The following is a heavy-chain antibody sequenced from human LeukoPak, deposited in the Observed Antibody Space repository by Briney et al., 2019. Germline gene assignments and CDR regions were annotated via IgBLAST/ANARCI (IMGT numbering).Heavy chain of an antibody. CDR3: ATGDSSGYYFAEYFQH. V-gene: IGHV4-59*08. Sequence: PSETLSLTCTVSGGSISSYYWSWIRQPPGKGLEWTGYIYYSGSTNYNPSLKSRVTISVDTSKNQFSLKLSSVTAANTAVYYCATGDSSGYYFAEYFQHWGQGTLVTVSS. CDR2: IYYSGST. J-gene: IGHJ1*01. D-gene: IGHD3-22*01. CDR1: GGSISSYY.